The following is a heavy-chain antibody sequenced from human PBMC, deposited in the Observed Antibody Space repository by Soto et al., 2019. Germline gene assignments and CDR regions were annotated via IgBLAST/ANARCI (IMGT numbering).Heavy chain of an antibody. CDR3: AICFEAVFDY. CDR2: ISVSNGNT. D-gene: IGHD3-10*02. V-gene: IGHV1-18*01. J-gene: IGHJ4*02. Sequence: QVQLVQSGAEVKKAGASMKVSCKASGYTFTNYGLSWVRQAPGQGLVLMGWISVSNGNTGYAQKVQGRVAMTTNPSASTAYMELRCLRSDDPAVYYCAICFEAVFDYWGQGTLVTVSS. CDR1: GYTFTNYG.